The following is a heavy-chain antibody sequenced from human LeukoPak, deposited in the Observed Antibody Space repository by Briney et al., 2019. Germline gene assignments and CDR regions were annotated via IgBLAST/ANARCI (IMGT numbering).Heavy chain of an antibody. CDR1: GDTIIGTTYC. CDR3: VADPINFDY. Sequence: SETLSLTCNVSGDTIIGTTYCWVWIRQPPGKGLEWIGSIYSSGTTYYNASLKGRVTILVDTSKNQFSLNLNSVTAADTAVYYCVADPINFDYWGQGRLVTVSS. CDR2: IYSSGTT. J-gene: IGHJ4*02. V-gene: IGHV4-39*07.